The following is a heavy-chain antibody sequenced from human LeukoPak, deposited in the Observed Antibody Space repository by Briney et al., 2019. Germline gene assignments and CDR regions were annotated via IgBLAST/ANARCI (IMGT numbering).Heavy chain of an antibody. J-gene: IGHJ4*02. CDR1: EFTVSTNY. CDR2: IYSGGTT. V-gene: IGHV3-66*01. CDR3: ARSDSSLTFDY. Sequence: GGSLRLSCAASEFTVSTNYISWVRQAPGKGLEWVSVIYSGGTTYYADSVKGRFTISRDNSKNTLYLQMNSLRAEDTAVYYCARSDSSLTFDYWGQGTLVTVSS. D-gene: IGHD3-22*01.